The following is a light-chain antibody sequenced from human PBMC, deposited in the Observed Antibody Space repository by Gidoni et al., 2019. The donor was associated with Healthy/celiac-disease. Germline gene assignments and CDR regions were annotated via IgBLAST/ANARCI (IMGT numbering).Light chain of an antibody. CDR2: DAS. Sequence: EIVLTQSPATLSLSPGERATLSCRASQSVSSYLAWYQQKPGQAPRLLIYDASNRATGIPARFSGSGSGTDFTLTISSLEPEDFAVYYCQQRSNWPRGYTFXQXTKLEIK. CDR3: QQRSNWPRGYT. J-gene: IGKJ2*01. V-gene: IGKV3-11*01. CDR1: QSVSSY.